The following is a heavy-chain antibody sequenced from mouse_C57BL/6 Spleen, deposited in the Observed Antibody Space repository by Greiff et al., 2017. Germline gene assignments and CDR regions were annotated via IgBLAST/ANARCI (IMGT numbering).Heavy chain of an antibody. CDR3: ARQGHGGYCDV. J-gene: IGHJ1*03. V-gene: IGHV5-17*01. CDR1: GFTFSDYG. Sequence: EVKLMESGGGLVKPGGSLKLSCAASGFTFSDYGMHWVRQAPEKGLEWVAYISSGSSTIYYADTVKGRFPISRDNAKNTLFLQMASLRSEDTAMYYCARQGHGGYCDVRGTGTTVTVSS. CDR2: ISSGSSTI.